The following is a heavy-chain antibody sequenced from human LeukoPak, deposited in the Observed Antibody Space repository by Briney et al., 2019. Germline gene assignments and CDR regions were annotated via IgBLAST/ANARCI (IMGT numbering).Heavy chain of an antibody. V-gene: IGHV1-8*01. Sequence: GASVKVSCKTSGYTFTTYDINWVRQATGQGLEWMGWMNPNSGNTGYAQKFQGGLTMTRNISISTAYMELSSLRSEDTAVYYCARGKTKLWRTPDYWGQGALVTVSS. CDR3: ARGKTKLWRTPDY. CDR2: MNPNSGNT. J-gene: IGHJ4*02. D-gene: IGHD4-23*01. CDR1: GYTFTTYD.